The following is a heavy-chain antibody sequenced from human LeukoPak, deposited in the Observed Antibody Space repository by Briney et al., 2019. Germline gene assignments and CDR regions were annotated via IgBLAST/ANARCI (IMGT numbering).Heavy chain of an antibody. D-gene: IGHD1-26*01. Sequence: ASVKVSCKASAYTFTGYYMHWVRQAPGQGLEWMGWINPNSGGTNYAQSFQGRVTMTRDTSISTAYMELSRLRSDDTAVYYCARDTTTKRAAKSYFDFWGQGTLVTVSS. CDR3: ARDTTTKRAAKSYFDF. CDR2: INPNSGGT. V-gene: IGHV1-2*02. CDR1: AYTFTGYY. J-gene: IGHJ4*02.